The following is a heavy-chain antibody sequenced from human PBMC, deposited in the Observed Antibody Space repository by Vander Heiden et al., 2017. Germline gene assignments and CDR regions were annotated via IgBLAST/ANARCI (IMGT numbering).Heavy chain of an antibody. V-gene: IGHV3-21*01. CDR2: ISSSNSFI. CDR3: ARTGEWEPYYFDY. D-gene: IGHD1-26*01. J-gene: IGHJ4*02. Sequence: EVQLVESGGGLVKPGGSLRLSCAASGFTFSTYSMNWVRQAPGKGLEWVSSISSSNSFIYYADSVKGRFTISRDNAKNSLYLQMNSLRAEDTAVYYCARTGEWEPYYFDYWGQGTLVTVSS. CDR1: GFTFSTYS.